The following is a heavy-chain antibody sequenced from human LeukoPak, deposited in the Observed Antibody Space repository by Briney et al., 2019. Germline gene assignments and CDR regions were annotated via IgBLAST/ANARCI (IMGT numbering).Heavy chain of an antibody. D-gene: IGHD3-10*01. Sequence: GGSLRLSCAAFGFTFSNYWMSWVRQAPGKGLEWVANIEQDGSEKYYVDSVKGRFTISRDNAKNSLYLQMNSLRAEDTAVYYCARDTYYYGSGSYFFDYWGQGTLVTVSS. J-gene: IGHJ4*02. CDR2: IEQDGSEK. CDR3: ARDTYYYGSGSYFFDY. CDR1: GFTFSNYW. V-gene: IGHV3-7*01.